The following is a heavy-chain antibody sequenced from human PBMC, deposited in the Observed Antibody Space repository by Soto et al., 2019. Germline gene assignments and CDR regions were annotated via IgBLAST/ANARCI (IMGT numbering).Heavy chain of an antibody. CDR3: AKSLFGGPDI. CDR2: ISGGGSDT. D-gene: IGHD2-15*01. CDR1: RFPFSTYA. J-gene: IGHJ3*02. V-gene: IGHV3-23*01. Sequence: PGRSLRLSFAASRFPFSTYAMSWVRQAPGKGLEWVSGISGGGSDTSYADSVRGRFTCSRDNSKNTLYLQMNSLRAEDTALYYCAKSLFGGPDIWGQGTMVTVSS.